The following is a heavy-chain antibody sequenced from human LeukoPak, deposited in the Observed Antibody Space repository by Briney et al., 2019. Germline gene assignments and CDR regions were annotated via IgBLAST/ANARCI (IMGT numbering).Heavy chain of an antibody. J-gene: IGHJ4*02. CDR2: ISGSGDNT. Sequence: GGSLRLSCAASGFTFSSYAMSWVRQAPGKGLEWVSGISGSGDNTYYADSVKGRFTISRDNSKNTLYLQMNSLRAEDTAVYYCAKGIRVVTHWGQGTLVTVSS. CDR3: AKGIRVVTH. D-gene: IGHD3-3*01. CDR1: GFTFSSYA. V-gene: IGHV3-23*01.